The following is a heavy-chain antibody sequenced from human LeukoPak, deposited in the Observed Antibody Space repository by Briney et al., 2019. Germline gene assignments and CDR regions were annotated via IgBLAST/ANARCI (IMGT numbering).Heavy chain of an antibody. CDR1: GGSFSGYY. Sequence: SETLSLTCAVYGGSFSGYYWGWVRQPPGKGLEWIGEINHSGSTNYNPSLKSRVTISVDMSKNQFSLKLSSVTAADTAVYYCARGGPRYCSGGSCYFGYWGQGTLVTVSS. CDR2: INHSGST. J-gene: IGHJ4*02. CDR3: ARGGPRYCSGGSCYFGY. V-gene: IGHV4-34*01. D-gene: IGHD2-15*01.